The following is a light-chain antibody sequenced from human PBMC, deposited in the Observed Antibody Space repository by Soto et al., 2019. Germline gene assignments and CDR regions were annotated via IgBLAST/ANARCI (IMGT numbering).Light chain of an antibody. CDR2: EVN. V-gene: IGLV2-14*01. J-gene: IGLJ1*01. CDR3: ASFTTSSTRV. Sequence: QSALAQPASVSGSPGQSITVSCTGTTSDIGTYNYVSWYQQHPGKAPKLIIFEVNNRPSGISNRFSASKSGNTASLSISGLQDEDEAHYYCASFTTSSTRVFGTGTKLTVL. CDR1: TSDIGTYNY.